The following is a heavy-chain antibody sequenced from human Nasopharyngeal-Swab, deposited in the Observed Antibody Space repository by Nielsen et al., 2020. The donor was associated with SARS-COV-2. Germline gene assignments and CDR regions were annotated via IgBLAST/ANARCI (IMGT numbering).Heavy chain of an antibody. CDR2: FDPEDGET. CDR3: TTVAGSYGRLDY. D-gene: IGHD1-26*01. Sequence: ASAKVSCKVSGYTLTELSMHWVRQAPGKGLEWVGGFDPEDGETIYAQKFQGRVTMTEDTSTDTAYMELSSLTSEDTAVYYCTTVAGSYGRLDYWGQGTLVTVSS. CDR1: GYTLTELS. J-gene: IGHJ4*02. V-gene: IGHV1-24*01.